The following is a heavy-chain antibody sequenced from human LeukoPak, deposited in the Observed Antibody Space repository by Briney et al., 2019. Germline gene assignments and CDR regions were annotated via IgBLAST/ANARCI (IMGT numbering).Heavy chain of an antibody. V-gene: IGHV4-34*01. CDR2: INHSGST. CDR3: ARSLGYCSRSGCYTRLRRGERWFDP. CDR1: GGSFSGYY. Sequence: SETLSLTCAVYGGSFSGYYWSWIRRPPGKGLEWIGEINHSGSTNYNPSLKSRVTISVDTSKNQFSLKLSSVTAADTAVYYCARSLGYCSRSGCYTRLRRGERWFDPGGQGTLVTVS. D-gene: IGHD2-2*02. J-gene: IGHJ5*02.